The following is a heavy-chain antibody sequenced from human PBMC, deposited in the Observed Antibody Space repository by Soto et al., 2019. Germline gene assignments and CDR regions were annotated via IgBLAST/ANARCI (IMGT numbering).Heavy chain of an antibody. J-gene: IGHJ5*02. Sequence: PSETLSLTCTVSGDSISNYCWSWIRQPPGKGLEWIGCVYYSGSTNYNPSLKSRVTISVDTSKNQFSLMLSFVTAADTAVYYCARVFSDSSSFFDPWGQGTLVTVSS. D-gene: IGHD6-13*01. CDR2: VYYSGST. CDR1: GDSISNYC. CDR3: ARVFSDSSSFFDP. V-gene: IGHV4-59*01.